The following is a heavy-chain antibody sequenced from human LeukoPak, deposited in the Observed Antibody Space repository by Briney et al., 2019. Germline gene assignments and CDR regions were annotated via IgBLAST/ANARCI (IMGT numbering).Heavy chain of an antibody. CDR3: AINDCSSTSCYAGGNHYYYYYGMDV. CDR2: IIPIFGTA. Sequence: SVKVSCKASGGTFSSYAISWVRQAPGQGLEWMGGIIPIFGTANYAQKVQGRVTITADESTSRAYMELSSLRSEDTAVYYCAINDCSSTSCYAGGNHYYYYYGMDVWGQGTTVTVSS. D-gene: IGHD2-2*01. V-gene: IGHV1-69*13. CDR1: GGTFSSYA. J-gene: IGHJ6*02.